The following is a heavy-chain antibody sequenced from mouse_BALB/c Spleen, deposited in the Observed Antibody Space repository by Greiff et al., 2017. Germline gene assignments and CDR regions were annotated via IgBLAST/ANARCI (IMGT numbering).Heavy chain of an antibody. CDR1: GYSITSDYA. CDR2: ISYSGST. J-gene: IGHJ3*01. V-gene: IGHV3-2*02. Sequence: EVKLVESGPGLVKPSQSLSLTCTVTGYSITSDYAWNWIRQFPGNKLEWMGYISYSGSTSYNPSLKSRISITRDTSKNQFFLQLNSVTTEDTATYYCARGGYGSSYRFAYWGQGTLVTVSA. D-gene: IGHD1-1*01. CDR3: ARGGYGSSYRFAY.